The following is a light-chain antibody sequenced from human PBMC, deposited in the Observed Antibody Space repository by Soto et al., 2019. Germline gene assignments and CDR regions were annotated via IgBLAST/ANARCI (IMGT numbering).Light chain of an antibody. CDR3: QQYGDSSGT. CDR2: GTS. J-gene: IGKJ1*01. V-gene: IGKV3-20*01. CDR1: QSFSSTY. Sequence: EVVLTQSPGTLSLSPGERASLSCRASQSFSSTYLAWYQQKPGQAPRLLIYGTSTRATGIPDRFSGSGSGTDFTLTITGLEPEDCAVYYCQQYGDSSGTFGQGTKVEIK.